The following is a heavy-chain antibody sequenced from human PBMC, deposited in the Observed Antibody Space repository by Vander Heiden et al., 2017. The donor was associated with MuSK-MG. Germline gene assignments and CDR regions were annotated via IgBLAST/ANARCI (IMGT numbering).Heavy chain of an antibody. CDR2: INSDGSRT. V-gene: IGHV3-74*01. Sequence: EVQLVESGGGLVQPGGSLRLSCAASGFTFSSYWMHWVRQAPGKGLVWVSRINSDGSRTNYADSVKGRFTISRDNAKNTVYLQMNTLRAEDTAVYYCARVLDCSGGSCYSGGYAFDIWGQGTMVTVSS. CDR3: ARVLDCSGGSCYSGGYAFDI. D-gene: IGHD2-15*01. CDR1: GFTFSSYW. J-gene: IGHJ3*02.